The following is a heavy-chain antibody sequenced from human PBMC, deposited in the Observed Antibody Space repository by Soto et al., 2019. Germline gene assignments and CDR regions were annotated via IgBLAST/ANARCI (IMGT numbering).Heavy chain of an antibody. D-gene: IGHD3-3*01. CDR3: ARARGAIFGVVIRNWFDP. J-gene: IGHJ5*02. CDR1: GGTITSSNW. V-gene: IGHV4-4*02. CDR2: IFHNGST. Sequence: PSGTLSLTCAASGGTITSSNWWSWVRQSPRKGLEWVGEIFHNGSTNYNPSLKSRVTMSVDRSKNQFSLELRSVTAADTAVYYCARARGAIFGVVIRNWFDPWGQGTLVTVSS.